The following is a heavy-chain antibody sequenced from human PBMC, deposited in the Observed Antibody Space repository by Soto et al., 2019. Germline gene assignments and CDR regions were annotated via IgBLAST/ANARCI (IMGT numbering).Heavy chain of an antibody. CDR3: ARGIAVAGVMGGSFDY. CDR2: INHSGST. D-gene: IGHD6-19*01. V-gene: IGHV4-34*01. Sequence: PSETLSLTCAVYGGSFSGYYWSWIRQPPGKGLEWIGEINHSGSTNHNPSLKSRVTISVDTSKNQFSLKLSSVTAADTAVYYCARGIAVAGVMGGSFDYWGQGTLVTVSS. J-gene: IGHJ4*02. CDR1: GGSFSGYY.